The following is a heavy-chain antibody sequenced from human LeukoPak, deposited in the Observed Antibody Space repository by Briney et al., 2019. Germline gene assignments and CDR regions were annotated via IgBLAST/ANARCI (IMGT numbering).Heavy chain of an antibody. CDR3: ARGLPLDYFDY. V-gene: IGHV4-34*01. J-gene: IGHJ4*02. Sequence: PSETLSVTCAVYGGSFSGYYWSWIRQPPGKGLEWIGEINHSGSTNYNPSLKSRVTISVDTSKNQFSLKLSSVTAADTAVYYCARGLPLDYFDYWGQGTLVTVSS. CDR2: INHSGST. CDR1: GGSFSGYY.